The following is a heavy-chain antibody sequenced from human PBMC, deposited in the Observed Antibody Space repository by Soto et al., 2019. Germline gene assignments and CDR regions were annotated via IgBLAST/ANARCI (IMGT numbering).Heavy chain of an antibody. Sequence: QLQLQESGSGLVRPSQTLSLTCAVSGGSISSGGYSWNWIRQPPGKGLEWIGYIYHSGSTLYNPSLKTRVTMSVDKSKNQFSLKPNSVTAADTAVYYCARDQLEGDSFDPWGQGTVVTVST. CDR2: IYHSGST. CDR1: GGSISSGGYS. V-gene: IGHV4-30-2*01. D-gene: IGHD1-1*01. CDR3: ARDQLEGDSFDP. J-gene: IGHJ5*02.